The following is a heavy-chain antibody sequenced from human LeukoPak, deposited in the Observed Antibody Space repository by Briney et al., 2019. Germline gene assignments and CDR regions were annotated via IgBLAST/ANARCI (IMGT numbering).Heavy chain of an antibody. CDR3: AKDLEVYDFWSGYPTTYFDY. D-gene: IGHD3-3*01. J-gene: IGHJ4*02. Sequence: GGSLRLSCAASGFTFSSYAMSWVRQAPGKGLEWVSAISGSGGSTYYADSVKGRFTISRDNSKNTLYLQMNSLRAEDTAVYYCAKDLEVYDFWSGYPTTYFDYWGQGTLVTVSS. V-gene: IGHV3-23*01. CDR1: GFTFSSYA. CDR2: ISGSGGST.